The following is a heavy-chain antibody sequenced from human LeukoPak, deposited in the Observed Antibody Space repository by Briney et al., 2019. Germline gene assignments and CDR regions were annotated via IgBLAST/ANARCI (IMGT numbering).Heavy chain of an antibody. J-gene: IGHJ4*02. CDR2: ISGSGGST. CDR3: AKDRGSYQYYFDY. Sequence: PGGSLRLSCAASAFTFSSYNMNWVRQAPGKGLEWVSAISGSGGSTYYADSVKGRFTISRDNSKNTLYLQMNSLRAEDTAVYYCAKDRGSYQYYFDYWGQGTLVTVSS. V-gene: IGHV3-23*01. D-gene: IGHD1-26*01. CDR1: AFTFSSYN.